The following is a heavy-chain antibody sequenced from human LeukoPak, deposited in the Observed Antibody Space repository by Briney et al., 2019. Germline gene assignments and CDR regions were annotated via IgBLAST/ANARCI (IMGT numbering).Heavy chain of an antibody. CDR1: GFIFSSYW. CDR3: AREAAAAHPAY. Sequence: GGSLRLSCAASGFIFSSYWMSWVRQAPGKGLEWVANIKQDGSEKYYVDAVKGRFTITRENAQTSLYLQMNRLRAEDTAVYYCAREAAAAHPAYWGQGTLVVVSA. J-gene: IGHJ4*02. D-gene: IGHD6-13*01. CDR2: IKQDGSEK. V-gene: IGHV3-7*05.